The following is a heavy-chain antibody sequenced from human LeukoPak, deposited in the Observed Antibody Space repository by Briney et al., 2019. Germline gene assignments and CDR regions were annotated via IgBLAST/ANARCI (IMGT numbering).Heavy chain of an antibody. Sequence: GETLRLSCAASGFTFSSYGMTWVRQAPGRGLEWVSGISGSGDNTWYADSVKGRFTISRDNSKKTLDLQMHSLRAEDTAIYYCAKDRSIGTYYTFDSWGQGTLVTVSS. D-gene: IGHD1-26*01. CDR3: AKDRSIGTYYTFDS. J-gene: IGHJ4*02. CDR1: GFTFSSYG. CDR2: ISGSGDNT. V-gene: IGHV3-23*01.